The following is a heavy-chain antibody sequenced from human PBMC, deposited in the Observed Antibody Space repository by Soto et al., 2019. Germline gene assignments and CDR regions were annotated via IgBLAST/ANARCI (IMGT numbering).Heavy chain of an antibody. CDR2: IRSRAYGGTT. Sequence: PGGSLRLSCTASGFTFGDYAMSWFRQAPGKGLEWVGFIRSRAYGGTTEYAASVKGRFTISRDDSKSIAYLQMNSLKTEDTAVYYCTRDPEPSSNIVATIYRYYYYYYMDVWGKGTTVTVSS. CDR3: TRDPEPSSNIVATIYRYYYYYYMDV. V-gene: IGHV3-49*03. D-gene: IGHD5-12*01. J-gene: IGHJ6*03. CDR1: GFTFGDYA.